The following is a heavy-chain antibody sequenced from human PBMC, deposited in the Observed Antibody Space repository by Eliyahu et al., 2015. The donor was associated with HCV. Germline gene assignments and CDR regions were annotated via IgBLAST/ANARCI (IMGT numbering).Heavy chain of an antibody. J-gene: IGHJ4*02. CDR1: GFTFDDYA. CDR2: ISWNSGSI. V-gene: IGHV3-9*01. CDR3: AKDIEWGEVTAPFDY. D-gene: IGHD3-16*01. Sequence: EVQLVESGGGLVQPGRSLRLSCAASGFTFDDYAMHWVRQAPGKGLGWVSGISWNSGSIGYADSVKGRFTISRDNAKNSLYLQMNSLRAEDTALYYCAKDIEWGEVTAPFDYWGQGTLVTVSS.